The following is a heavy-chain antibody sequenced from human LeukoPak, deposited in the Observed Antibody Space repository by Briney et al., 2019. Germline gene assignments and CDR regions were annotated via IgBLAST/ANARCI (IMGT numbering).Heavy chain of an antibody. D-gene: IGHD2-15*01. Sequence: GGSLRLSCAASGFTFSTYAMNWVRQAPGKGLEWVSSITSSGSYIFYADSVRGRFTISRGNAKNSLYLQMHSLRAEDTAVYYCAREEGCSGGSCYRVRYDYWGQGTLVTVSS. CDR2: ITSSGSYI. J-gene: IGHJ4*02. V-gene: IGHV3-21*01. CDR1: GFTFSTYA. CDR3: AREEGCSGGSCYRVRYDY.